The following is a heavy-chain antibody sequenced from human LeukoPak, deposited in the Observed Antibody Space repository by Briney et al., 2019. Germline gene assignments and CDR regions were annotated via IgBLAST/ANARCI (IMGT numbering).Heavy chain of an antibody. J-gene: IGHJ3*02. D-gene: IGHD3-22*01. CDR3: ARDRFSRDDSSGYEGFAFDI. CDR1: GGTFISYA. V-gene: IGHV1-69*13. CDR2: IIPIFGTA. Sequence: SVKVSCTASGGTFISYAISWVRQAPGQGHEWMGGIIPIFGTANYAQKFQGRVTITADESTSTAYMELSSLRSEDTAVYYCARDRFSRDDSSGYEGFAFDIWGQGTMVTVSS.